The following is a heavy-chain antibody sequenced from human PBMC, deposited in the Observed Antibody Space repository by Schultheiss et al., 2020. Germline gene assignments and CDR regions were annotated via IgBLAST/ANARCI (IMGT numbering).Heavy chain of an antibody. J-gene: IGHJ6*03. CDR1: GVSISSGDYY. V-gene: IGHV4-30-4*01. CDR3: ARARDDFWSGFYYYYYMDV. D-gene: IGHD3-3*01. CDR2: IYYSGST. Sequence: SETLSLTCTVSGVSISSGDYYWSCIRQPPGKGLEWIGYIYYSGSTYYNPSLKSRVTISVDTSKNQFSLRLSSVTAADTAVFYCARARDDFWSGFYYYYYMDVWGKGTTVTVSS.